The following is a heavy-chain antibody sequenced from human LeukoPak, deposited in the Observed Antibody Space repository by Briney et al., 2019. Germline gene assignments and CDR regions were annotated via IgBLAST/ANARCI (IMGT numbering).Heavy chain of an antibody. V-gene: IGHV3-21*01. CDR1: GFTFSSYS. Sequence: GGSLRLSCAASGFTFSSYSMNWVRQAPGKGLEWVSSISSSSSYIYYADSVKGRFTISRDNAKNSLYLQMNSLRAEDTAVYYCARDNFAAHYYGSGSPFFDYWGQGTLVTVSS. CDR2: ISSSSSYI. D-gene: IGHD3-10*01. J-gene: IGHJ4*02. CDR3: ARDNFAAHYYGSGSPFFDY.